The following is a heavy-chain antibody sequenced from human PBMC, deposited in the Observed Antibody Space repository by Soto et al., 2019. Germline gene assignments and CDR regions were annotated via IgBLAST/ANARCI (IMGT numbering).Heavy chain of an antibody. CDR2: IIPIFGTA. CDR1: GGTFSSYA. D-gene: IGHD3-10*01. V-gene: IGHV1-69*13. CDR3: ARDHIYYYGSGGAY. Sequence: GASVKVSCKASGGTFSSYAISWVRQAPGQGLEWMGGIIPIFGTANYAQKFQGRVTITADESTSTAYMELRSLRSDDTAVYYCARDHIYYYGSGGAYWGQGTLVTVSS. J-gene: IGHJ4*02.